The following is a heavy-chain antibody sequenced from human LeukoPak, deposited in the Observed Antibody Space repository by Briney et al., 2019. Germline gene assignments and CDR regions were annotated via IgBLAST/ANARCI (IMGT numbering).Heavy chain of an antibody. V-gene: IGHV3-23*01. CDR3: ATKRGQGTQLNYNWFDP. Sequence: GGSLRLSCAASGFIFSSYAMYWVRQAPGKGREWVSAISCGKDSTYYAGSVKGRFTISRDNSRSTLYLQMNSLRDEDTAIYYCATKRGQGTQLNYNWFDPWGQGTLVTVSS. CDR1: GFIFSSYA. J-gene: IGHJ5*02. CDR2: ISCGKDST. D-gene: IGHD1-1*01.